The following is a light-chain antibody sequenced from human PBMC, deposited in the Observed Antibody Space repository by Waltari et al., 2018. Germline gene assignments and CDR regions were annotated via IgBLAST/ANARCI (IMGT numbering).Light chain of an antibody. J-gene: IGKJ1*01. Sequence: EIVLTQSPGTLSLSPGERATLSCRASQSVSSSYLAWYQQKPGQAPRLLIYGASSRFTGIPDRFRCSGSGTDFTLTISRLEPEDFAVYYCQQYGSSPWTFGQGTKVEIK. V-gene: IGKV3-20*01. CDR3: QQYGSSPWT. CDR2: GAS. CDR1: QSVSSSY.